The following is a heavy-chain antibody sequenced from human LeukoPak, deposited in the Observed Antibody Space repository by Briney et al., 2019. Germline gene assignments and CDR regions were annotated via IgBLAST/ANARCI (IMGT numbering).Heavy chain of an antibody. CDR3: ARVALQQLTFDY. V-gene: IGHV1-18*01. CDR1: GYTFTSYG. Sequence: ASVKVSCKASGYTFTSYGISWVRQAPGQGLERMGWISAYNGNTNYAQKLQGRVTMTTDTSTSTAYMELRSLRSDDTAVYYCARVALQQLTFDYWGQGTLVTVSS. J-gene: IGHJ4*02. D-gene: IGHD6-13*01. CDR2: ISAYNGNT.